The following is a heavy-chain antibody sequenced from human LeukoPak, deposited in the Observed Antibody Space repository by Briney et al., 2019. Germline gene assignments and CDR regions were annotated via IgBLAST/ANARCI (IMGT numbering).Heavy chain of an antibody. CDR3: ARRLITMVRGVNWFDP. V-gene: IGHV4-34*01. Sequence: SETLSLTCAVYGGSFSGYYWSWIRQPPGKGLEWIGEINHSGSTNYNPSLKSRVTISVDTSKNQFSLKLSSVTAADTAVYYCARRLITMVRGVNWFDPWGQGTLVTVSS. CDR1: GGSFSGYY. J-gene: IGHJ5*02. D-gene: IGHD3-10*01. CDR2: INHSGST.